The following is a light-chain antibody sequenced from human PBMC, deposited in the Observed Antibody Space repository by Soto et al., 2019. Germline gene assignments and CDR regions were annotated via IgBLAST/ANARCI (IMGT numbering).Light chain of an antibody. CDR1: SSDVCAYNY. CDR3: SSYTSSSSYV. CDR2: DAS. V-gene: IGLV2-14*01. J-gene: IGLJ1*01. Sequence: QSVLTQPASVSGSPGQSITISCTGTSSDVCAYNYVSWYQQHPGKAPKLTIYDASNRPSGVSNRFSGSKSGNTASLTISGLQAEDEADYYCSSYTSSSSYVFGTGTKLTVL.